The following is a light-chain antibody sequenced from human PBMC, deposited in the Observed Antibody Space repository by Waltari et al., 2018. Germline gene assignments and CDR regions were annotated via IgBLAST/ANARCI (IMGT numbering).Light chain of an antibody. V-gene: IGLV3-10*01. Sequence: SYELTQPPSVSVSPGQTARITGSGEDLPKKSAYWYQQKPGQAPVVVISEDTKRPSGIPERFSGSSSGTMATFTISGAQVEDEADYYCYSTDSSGNHRVFGRGTKLTVL. CDR3: YSTDSSGNHRV. CDR1: DLPKKS. J-gene: IGLJ3*02. CDR2: EDT.